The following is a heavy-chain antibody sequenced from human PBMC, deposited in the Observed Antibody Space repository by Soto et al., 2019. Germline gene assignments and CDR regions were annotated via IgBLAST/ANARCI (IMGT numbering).Heavy chain of an antibody. V-gene: IGHV3-64*01. D-gene: IGHD3-22*01. J-gene: IGHJ4*02. CDR1: GFTFSSYA. CDR3: ARGPDSSGYYYFDY. Sequence: EVQLVESGGGLVQPGGSLRLSCAASGFTFSSYAMHWVRQAPGKGLEYVSAISSYGGSTYYANSVKGRFTISRDNSKNTLYLHMGSLRAEDMDVYYCARGPDSSGYYYFDYWGQGTLVTVSS. CDR2: ISSYGGST.